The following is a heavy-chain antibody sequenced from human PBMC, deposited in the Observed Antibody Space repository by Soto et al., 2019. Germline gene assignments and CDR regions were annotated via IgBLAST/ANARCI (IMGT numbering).Heavy chain of an antibody. D-gene: IGHD3-9*01. CDR3: ARDRRGYDILTGYPGNYYYYGMDV. CDR1: GFTVSSNY. V-gene: IGHV3-66*01. Sequence: GGSLRLSCAASGFTVSSNYMSWVRQAPGKGLEWVSVIYSGGSTYYADSVKGRFTISRDNSKNTLYLQMNSLRAEDTAVYYCARDRRGYDILTGYPGNYYYYGMDVWGQGTTVTVSS. CDR2: IYSGGST. J-gene: IGHJ6*02.